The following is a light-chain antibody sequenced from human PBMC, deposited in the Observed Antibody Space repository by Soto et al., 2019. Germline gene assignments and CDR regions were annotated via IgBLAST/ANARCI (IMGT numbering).Light chain of an antibody. Sequence: DIQMTQSPSTLSASVGDRVTITCRASQSINSWLAWYQQKPGKAPRFLIYQASSLESGVPSRFSGSGFGTEFTLTTSNLQPDDFETYYGQQYKSYSTFGQGTKLETK. CDR3: QQYKSYST. J-gene: IGKJ2*01. CDR1: QSINSW. CDR2: QAS. V-gene: IGKV1-5*03.